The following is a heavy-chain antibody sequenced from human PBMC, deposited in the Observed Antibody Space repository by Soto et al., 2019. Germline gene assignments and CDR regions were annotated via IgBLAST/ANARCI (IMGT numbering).Heavy chain of an antibody. Sequence: PGGSLRLSCAASGFTFRSYAFHWVRQTPGKGLEWVAVVSYDASSQYYADSLKGRFTISRDNSKNTVYLQMNGLRADDTAVYYCASSITPLPRSVRWYYYGLDVWGQGTTVTVSS. J-gene: IGHJ6*02. V-gene: IGHV3-30*03. CDR2: VSYDASSQ. CDR3: ASSITPLPRSVRWYYYGLDV. D-gene: IGHD6-6*01. CDR1: GFTFRSYA.